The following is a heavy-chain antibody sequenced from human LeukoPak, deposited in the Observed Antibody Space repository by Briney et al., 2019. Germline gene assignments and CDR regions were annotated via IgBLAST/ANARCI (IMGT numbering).Heavy chain of an antibody. Sequence: SETLSLTCTVSGGSISSYYWSWIRQPPGKGLEWIGYIYYSGSTNYNPSLKSRVTISVDTSKNQFSLKLSSVTAADTAVYYCASLPYSSGWYRYFDYWGQGTLVTVSS. J-gene: IGHJ4*02. D-gene: IGHD6-19*01. CDR2: IYYSGST. V-gene: IGHV4-59*01. CDR3: ASLPYSSGWYRYFDY. CDR1: GGSISSYY.